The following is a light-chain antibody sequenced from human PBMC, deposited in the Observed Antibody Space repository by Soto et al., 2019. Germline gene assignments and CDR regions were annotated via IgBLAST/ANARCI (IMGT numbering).Light chain of an antibody. CDR3: TQRSHFPRT. CDR1: QSLVYSDGNTY. J-gene: IGKJ1*01. Sequence: VLTQTPLSSPVTLGQPASISCRSSQSLVYSDGNTYLSWLQQRPGQPPRLLIYQVSNRFSGVPDRFSGSGAGTDFTLKISRVEAEDVGVYSCTQRSHFPRTFGQGTKVDIK. V-gene: IGKV2-24*01. CDR2: QVS.